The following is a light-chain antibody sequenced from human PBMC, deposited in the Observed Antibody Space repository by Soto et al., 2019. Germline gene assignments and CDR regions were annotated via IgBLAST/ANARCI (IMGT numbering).Light chain of an antibody. CDR1: TGAVTSGHY. Sequence: QAVVTQEPSLTVSPGGTVTLTCGSSTGAVTSGHYPYWFQQKPGLAPRTLIYDTSNKHSWTPVRFSGSLLGGKAALTLSGAQPEDEDEYNCLLSYSGVPWVFGGGTKLTVL. J-gene: IGLJ3*02. CDR2: DTS. V-gene: IGLV7-46*01. CDR3: LLSYSGVPWV.